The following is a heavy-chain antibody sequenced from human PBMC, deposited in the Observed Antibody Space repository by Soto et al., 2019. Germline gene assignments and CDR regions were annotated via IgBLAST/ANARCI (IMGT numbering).Heavy chain of an antibody. Sequence: PSETLSLTCSVSGGSISSSSYYWNWIRQSPGKGLEGIGSVYYSGTTYYNPSLKRRVTISVDTYNQFSLKLSSVTAADTAYYFCARRPMVGPVVKNPFDSWGQGTWVT. CDR1: GGSISSSSYY. CDR2: VYYSGTT. V-gene: IGHV4-39*01. D-gene: IGHD3-22*01. CDR3: ARRPMVGPVVKNPFDS. J-gene: IGHJ4*03.